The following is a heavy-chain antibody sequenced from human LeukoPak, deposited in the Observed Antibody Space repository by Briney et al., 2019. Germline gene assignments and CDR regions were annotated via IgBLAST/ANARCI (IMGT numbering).Heavy chain of an antibody. CDR3: AILTRTPFDS. Sequence: PGGSLRLSCAASGFTFGDYGLSWVRQAPGKGLEWVSGINWNGVSTGFADSVKGRFTISRDNAKNSLYLQMNSLRAEDTALNYCAILTRTPFDSWGQGTQVTVSS. J-gene: IGHJ4*02. CDR2: INWNGVST. D-gene: IGHD1-7*01. CDR1: GFTFGDYG. V-gene: IGHV3-20*04.